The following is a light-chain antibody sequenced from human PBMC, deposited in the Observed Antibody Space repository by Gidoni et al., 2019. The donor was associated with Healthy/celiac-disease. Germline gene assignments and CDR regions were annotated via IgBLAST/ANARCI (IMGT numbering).Light chain of an antibody. CDR3: NSRDSSGNHPVV. CDR2: GKN. Sequence: SSELTQDPAVSVALGQTVRITCQGDSLRSYYASWYQQKPGQAPVLVIYGKNNRPSGIPDRFSGSSSGITASLTITGAQAEDEADYYCNSRDSSGNHPVVFGGGTKLTVL. V-gene: IGLV3-19*01. J-gene: IGLJ2*01. CDR1: SLRSYY.